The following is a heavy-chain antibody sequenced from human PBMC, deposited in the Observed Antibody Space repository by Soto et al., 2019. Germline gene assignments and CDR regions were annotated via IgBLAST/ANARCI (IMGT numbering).Heavy chain of an antibody. J-gene: IGHJ4*02. CDR1: GGTFSSYA. CDR2: IIPIFGTA. Sequence: GASVKVSCKASGGTFSSYAISWVRQAPGQGLEWMGGIIPIFGTANYAQKFQGRVTITADESTSTAYMELSSLRSEDTAVYYCARGGSSPEGHFDYWGQGTLVTVSS. CDR3: ARGGSSPEGHFDY. D-gene: IGHD2-15*01. V-gene: IGHV1-69*13.